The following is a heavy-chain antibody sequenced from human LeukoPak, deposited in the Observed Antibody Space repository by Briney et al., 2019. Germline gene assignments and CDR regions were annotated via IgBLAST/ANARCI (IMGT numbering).Heavy chain of an antibody. CDR2: IKQDGSEK. V-gene: IGHV3-7*01. J-gene: IGHJ5*02. CDR3: ARDRQRNWFDP. CDR1: GLIFSSYW. Sequence: GGSLRLSCAASGLIFSSYWMSWVRQAPGKGLEWVANIKQDGSEKYYVDSVKGRFTISRDNAKNSLYLQMNSLRAEDTAVYYCARDRQRNWFDPWGQGTLVTVSS.